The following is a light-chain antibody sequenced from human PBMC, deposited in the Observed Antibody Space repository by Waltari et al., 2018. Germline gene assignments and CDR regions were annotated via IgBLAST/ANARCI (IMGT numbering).Light chain of an antibody. CDR3: SSRDNSYNHLVV. J-gene: IGLJ2*01. CDR2: GRN. CDR1: SLRSYY. V-gene: IGLV3-19*01. Sequence: SSELTQDPAVSVALGQTVRITCLGDSLRSYYSAWYQQKPGQDPLLVFYGRNNRPSGIPDRFSGSNSGSTASLTITGALAEDEADYYCSSRDNSYNHLVVFGGGTKLTVL.